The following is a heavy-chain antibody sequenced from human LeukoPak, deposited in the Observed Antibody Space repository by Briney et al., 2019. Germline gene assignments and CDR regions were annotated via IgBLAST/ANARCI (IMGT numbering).Heavy chain of an antibody. CDR3: AKEVRPNDY. V-gene: IGHV3-23*01. CDR1: GFTFSNSA. Sequence: GGSLRLSCAVSGFTFSNSAMCWVRQAPGKGLEWVSSISRGGGSTYYADSVKGRFTISRDTSIDTLYLQMNSLRAEDTAVYYCAKEVRPNDYWGQGTLVTVSS. D-gene: IGHD1-1*01. J-gene: IGHJ4*02. CDR2: ISRGGGST.